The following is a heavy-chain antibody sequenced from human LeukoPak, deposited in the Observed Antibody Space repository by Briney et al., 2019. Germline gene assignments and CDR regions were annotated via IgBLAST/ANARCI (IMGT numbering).Heavy chain of an antibody. CDR3: ARWVGATTPLIPTFDY. CDR1: GYTFTIYG. Sequence: ASVTVSFTSSGYTFTIYGISWVRQAPGQGLEWMGWISAYNGNTNYAQKLQGRVTMTTDTSTSTAYMELRSLRSDDTAVYYCARWVGATTPLIPTFDYWGQGTLVTVSS. V-gene: IGHV1-18*01. CDR2: ISAYNGNT. J-gene: IGHJ4*02. D-gene: IGHD1-26*01.